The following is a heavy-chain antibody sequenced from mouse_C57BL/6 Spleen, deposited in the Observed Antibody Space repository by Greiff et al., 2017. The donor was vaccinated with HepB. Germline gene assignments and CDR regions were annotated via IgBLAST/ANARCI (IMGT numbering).Heavy chain of an antibody. CDR2: IHPNSGST. Sequence: QVQLKQPGAELVKPGASVKLSCKASGYTFTSYWMHWVKQRPGQGLEWIGMIHPNSGSTNYNEKFKSKATLTVDKSSSTAYMQLSSLTSEDSAVYYCATYGNYGWFAYWGQGTLVTVSA. CDR1: GYTFTSYW. CDR3: ATYGNYGWFAY. D-gene: IGHD2-1*01. J-gene: IGHJ3*01. V-gene: IGHV1-64*01.